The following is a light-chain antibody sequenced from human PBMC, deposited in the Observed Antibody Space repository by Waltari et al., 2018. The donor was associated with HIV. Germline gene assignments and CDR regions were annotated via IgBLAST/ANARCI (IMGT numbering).Light chain of an antibody. CDR2: EVN. J-gene: IGLJ2*01. Sequence: QSALTQPPSASGSLGQSVTISCSGTSADLGGYNSVLWYQQYPAKAPKLLIYEVNKRPSGVPDRFSGSKSLNTASLTVSGLQAEDEAHYFCSSFAGSNTVVFGGGTKLTVL. CDR1: SADLGGYNS. V-gene: IGLV2-8*01. CDR3: SSFAGSNTVV.